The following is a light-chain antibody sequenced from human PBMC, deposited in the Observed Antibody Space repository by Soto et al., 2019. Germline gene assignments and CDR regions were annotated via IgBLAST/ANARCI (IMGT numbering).Light chain of an antibody. CDR2: GAS. CDR1: QGISSF. V-gene: IGKV1-9*01. Sequence: IQLTPSPSSLSASVGDRVTITCRASQGISSFLAWYQQKPGKAPKLLIYGASTLQSGVPSRFSGSGSGTDFTLTIGSLQPEDFATYYCQQLNIFPIPFGPGTKVDIK. CDR3: QQLNIFPIP. J-gene: IGKJ3*01.